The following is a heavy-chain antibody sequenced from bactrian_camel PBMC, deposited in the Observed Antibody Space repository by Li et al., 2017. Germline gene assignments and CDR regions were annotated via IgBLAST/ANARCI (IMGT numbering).Heavy chain of an antibody. J-gene: IGHJ6*01. CDR1: GSIENSPC. CDR2: IYPGGNP. V-gene: IGHV3S53*01. Sequence: QVQLVESGGGLEQPGGSLRLSCAASGSIENSPCVAWFRQVAGKGREMVASIYPGGNPWYAGSVKGRFNISQDNTKNTLYLQMNSLKPEDTAMYYCAAAGSYYSGDYYFLVTFGYWGQGTQVTVS. CDR3: AAAGSYYSGDYYFLVTFGY. D-gene: IGHD2*01.